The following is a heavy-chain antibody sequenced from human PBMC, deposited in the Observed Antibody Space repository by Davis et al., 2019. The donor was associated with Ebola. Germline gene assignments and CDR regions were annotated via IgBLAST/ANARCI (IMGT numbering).Heavy chain of an antibody. V-gene: IGHV3-30*18. D-gene: IGHD1-26*01. J-gene: IGHJ4*02. CDR1: GFTFSSYG. Sequence: PGGSLRLSCAASGFTFSSYGMHWVRQAPGKGLEWVAVISYDGSNKYYADSVKGRFTISRDNSKNTLYLQMNSLRAEDTAVYYCAKMGKKGYSGSYCDYWGQGTLVTVSS. CDR2: ISYDGSNK. CDR3: AKMGKKGYSGSYCDY.